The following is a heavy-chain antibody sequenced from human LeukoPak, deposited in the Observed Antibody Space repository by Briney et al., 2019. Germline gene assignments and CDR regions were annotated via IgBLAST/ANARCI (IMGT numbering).Heavy chain of an antibody. CDR1: GDSISISSYY. CDR3: ARHRGPAGPDS. D-gene: IGHD6-13*01. CDR2: IYSSGST. J-gene: IGHJ5*01. Sequence: SETLSLTCTVSGDSISISSYYWGWIRQPPGKGLEWIGSIYSSGSTYYNPSLESRVTISVDMSKNQFSLKVASVTAADTAVYYCARHRGPAGPDSWGQGTLVTVSS. V-gene: IGHV4-39*01.